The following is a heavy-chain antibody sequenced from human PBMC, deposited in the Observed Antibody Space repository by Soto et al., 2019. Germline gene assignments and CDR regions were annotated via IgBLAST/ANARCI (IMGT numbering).Heavy chain of an antibody. D-gene: IGHD3-16*01. CDR2: ISGSGFST. Sequence: GGSLRLSCAASGFTFNTYAMSWVRQAPGQGLEWVSAISGSGFSTYYADSVKGRFSISSDSSKNTLFLQMNSLRADDPAVYFCRNFTFGRPFDTWGQGTMVTVSS. CDR1: GFTFNTYA. J-gene: IGHJ3*02. CDR3: RNFTFGRPFDT. V-gene: IGHV3-23*01.